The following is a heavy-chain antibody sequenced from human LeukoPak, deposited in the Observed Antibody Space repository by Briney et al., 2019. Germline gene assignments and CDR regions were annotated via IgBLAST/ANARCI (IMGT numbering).Heavy chain of an antibody. Sequence: GGSLRLSCAASGFTFSLYSMHWVRQAPGKGLEWISFISRSTNTIYYADSVKGRFTISRDNAKQSLYLQMNSLRAEDTAVYYCARLLNYLDSSGNNHDAFDLWGQGTMVTVSS. D-gene: IGHD3-22*01. J-gene: IGHJ3*01. V-gene: IGHV3-48*04. CDR3: ARLLNYLDSSGNNHDAFDL. CDR2: ISRSTNTI. CDR1: GFTFSLYS.